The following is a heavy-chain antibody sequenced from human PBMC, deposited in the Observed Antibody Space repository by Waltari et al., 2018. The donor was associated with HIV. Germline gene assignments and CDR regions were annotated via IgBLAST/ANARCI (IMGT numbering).Heavy chain of an antibody. D-gene: IGHD1-26*01. Sequence: QAHLVQSGAEVKKPGASVKLSCRPSAYNFTIFCISWLRQAPGKGLEWLGCINVHTGNSNTQQKFRGRVTMTTYTPTNTAYIELTSLKSDDTAVYYCARGSRIWELDPWGQGTLVTVSS. CDR1: AYNFTIFC. CDR3: ARGSRIWELDP. CDR2: INVHTGNS. V-gene: IGHV1-18*01. J-gene: IGHJ5*02.